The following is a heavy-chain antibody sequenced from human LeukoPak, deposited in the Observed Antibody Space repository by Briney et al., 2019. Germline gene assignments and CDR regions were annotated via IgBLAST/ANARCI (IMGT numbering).Heavy chain of an antibody. Sequence: EASVKVSCKASGYTFTDYYMHWVQQAPGKGLEWMGLVDPEDGETIYAEKFQGGVTITADTSTDTAYMELSSLRSEDTAVYYCATEGRDGYNSFDYWGQGTLVTVSS. CDR1: GYTFTDYY. D-gene: IGHD5-24*01. V-gene: IGHV1-69-2*01. CDR3: ATEGRDGYNSFDY. J-gene: IGHJ4*02. CDR2: VDPEDGET.